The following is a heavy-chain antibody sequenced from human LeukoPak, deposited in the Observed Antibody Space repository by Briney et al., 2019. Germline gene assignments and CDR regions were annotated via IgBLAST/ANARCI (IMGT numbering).Heavy chain of an antibody. CDR3: ARDRYYYDSSTGGSWFDP. V-gene: IGHV1-2*02. Sequence: GASVKVSCKASGYTFTGYYMHWVRQAPGQGLEWMGWINPNSGGTNYAQKFQGRVTMTRDTSISTAYMELSRLRSDDTAVYYCARDRYYYDSSTGGSWFDPWGQGTLVTVSS. D-gene: IGHD3-22*01. CDR1: GYTFTGYY. J-gene: IGHJ5*02. CDR2: INPNSGGT.